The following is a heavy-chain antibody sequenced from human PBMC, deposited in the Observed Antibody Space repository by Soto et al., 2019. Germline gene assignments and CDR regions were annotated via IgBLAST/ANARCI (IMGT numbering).Heavy chain of an antibody. J-gene: IGHJ5*02. CDR2: ISYRGST. D-gene: IGHD3-22*01. Sequence: SETLSLTCTDSAGSITTSYWSWIRQPLGKALEWIGYISYRGSTNYNPSLKSRLTISIDTSKSQISLKLTSMTTADTAVYYCASSGIVGREVNTWFDPWGQGTLVTVSS. V-gene: IGHV4-59*01. CDR1: AGSITTSY. CDR3: ASSGIVGREVNTWFDP.